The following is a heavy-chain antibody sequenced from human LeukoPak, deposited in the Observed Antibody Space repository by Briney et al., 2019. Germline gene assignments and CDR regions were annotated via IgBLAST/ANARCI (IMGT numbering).Heavy chain of an antibody. Sequence: GGSLRLSCAASGFTFSSYAMSWVRQAPGKGLELVSAISGSGGSTYYADSVKGRFTISRDNSKNTLYLQMNSLRDEETAVYYCAKPEGRGFPHYYYYGMDVWGQGATVTVSS. D-gene: IGHD2/OR15-2a*01. CDR2: ISGSGGST. CDR1: GFTFSSYA. J-gene: IGHJ6*02. CDR3: AKPEGRGFPHYYYYGMDV. V-gene: IGHV3-23*01.